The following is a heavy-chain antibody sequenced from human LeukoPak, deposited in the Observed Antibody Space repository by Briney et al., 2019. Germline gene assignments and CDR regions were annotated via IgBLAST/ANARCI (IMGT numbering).Heavy chain of an antibody. D-gene: IGHD1-20*01. CDR3: ARGRGITGTTPLDY. CDR1: GYTFTSYG. CDR2: ISAYNGNT. V-gene: IGHV1-18*01. Sequence: ASVKVSCKASGYTFTSYGISWVRQAPGQGLEWMGWISAYNGNTNYVQKLQGRVTMTTDTSTSTAYMELRSLRSGDTAVYYCARGRGITGTTPLDYWGQGTLVTVSS. J-gene: IGHJ4*02.